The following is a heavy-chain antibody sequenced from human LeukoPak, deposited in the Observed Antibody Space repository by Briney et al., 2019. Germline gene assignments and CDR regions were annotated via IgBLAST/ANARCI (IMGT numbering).Heavy chain of an antibody. CDR3: ARIQTGDQSDY. V-gene: IGHV3-21*01. D-gene: IGHD7-27*01. CDR2: ISSSSSYI. J-gene: IGHJ4*02. CDR1: GCTFSSYS. Sequence: GGSLRLSCAVSGCTFSSYSMNWVRQAPGKGLEWVSSISSSSSYIYYADSVKGRFTISRDNAKNSLYLQMNSLRAEDTAVYYCARIQTGDQSDYWGQGTLVTVSS.